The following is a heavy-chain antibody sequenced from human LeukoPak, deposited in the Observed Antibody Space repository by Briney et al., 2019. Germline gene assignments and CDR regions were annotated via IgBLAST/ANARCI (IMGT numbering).Heavy chain of an antibody. J-gene: IGHJ6*02. CDR3: ARGRGYGLYYYYYGMDV. CDR1: GGSINSYY. Sequence: SETLSLTCTVSGGSINSYYWSWIRQPAGKGLEWIGRIYTSGSTNYNPSLKSRVTMSVDTSKNQFSLKLSSVTAADTAVYYCARGRGYGLYYYYYGMDVWGQGTTVTVSS. CDR2: IYTSGST. D-gene: IGHD5-18*01. V-gene: IGHV4-4*07.